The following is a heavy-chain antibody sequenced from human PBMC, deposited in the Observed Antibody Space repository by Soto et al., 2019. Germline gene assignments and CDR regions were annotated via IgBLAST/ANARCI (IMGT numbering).Heavy chain of an antibody. D-gene: IGHD4-17*01. J-gene: IGHJ4*02. V-gene: IGHV3-30*18. CDR2: ISYDGSNK. CDR3: AKAADDYGDYGSGY. Sequence: QVQLVESGGGVVQPGRSLRLSCAASGFTFSSYGMHWVRQAPGKGLEWVAVISYDGSNKYYADSVQGRFTISRDNSKNTLYLQMNSLRAEDTAVYYCAKAADDYGDYGSGYWGQGTLVTVSS. CDR1: GFTFSSYG.